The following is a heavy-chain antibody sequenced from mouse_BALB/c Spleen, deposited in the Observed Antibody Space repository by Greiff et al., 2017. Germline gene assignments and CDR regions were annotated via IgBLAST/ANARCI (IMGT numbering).Heavy chain of an antibody. V-gene: IGHV5-4*02. CDR2: ISDGGSYT. D-gene: IGHD1-1*01. J-gene: IGHJ3*01. CDR1: GFTFSDYY. CDR3: ARDQNYGSSSPFAY. Sequence: EVQLQESGGGLVKPGGSLKLSCAASGFTFSDYYMYWVRQTPEKRLEWVATISDGGSYTYYPDSVKGRFTISRDNAKNNLYLQMSSLKSEDTAMYYCARDQNYGSSSPFAYWGQGTLVTVSA.